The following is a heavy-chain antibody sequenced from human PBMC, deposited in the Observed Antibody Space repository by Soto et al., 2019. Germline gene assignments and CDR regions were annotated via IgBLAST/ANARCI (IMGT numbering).Heavy chain of an antibody. V-gene: IGHV3-30*18. CDR1: GFTFSSYG. J-gene: IGHJ4*02. CDR3: AKVGDDSSGYYLGYYFDY. D-gene: IGHD3-22*01. CDR2: ISYDGSNK. Sequence: PGGSLRLSCAASGFTFSSYGMHWVRQAPGKGLEWVAVISYDGSNKYYADSVKGRFTISRDNSKNTLYLQMNSLRAEDTAVYYCAKVGDDSSGYYLGYYFDYWGQGTLVTVSS.